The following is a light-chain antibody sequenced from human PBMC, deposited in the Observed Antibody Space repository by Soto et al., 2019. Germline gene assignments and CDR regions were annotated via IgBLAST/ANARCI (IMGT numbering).Light chain of an antibody. Sequence: QSVLTQPPSVSGAPGQRVTISCTGSSSNIGAGYDVHWYQQLPGTAPKLLISGNSNRPSGVPDRFSGSKSGTSASLAITGLQAEDEADYYCQSYESSLSGVVFGGGTQLTVL. CDR3: QSYESSLSGVV. J-gene: IGLJ2*01. CDR1: SSNIGAGYD. CDR2: GNS. V-gene: IGLV1-40*01.